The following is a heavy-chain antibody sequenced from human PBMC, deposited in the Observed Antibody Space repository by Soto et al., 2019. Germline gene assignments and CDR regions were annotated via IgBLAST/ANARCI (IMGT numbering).Heavy chain of an antibody. V-gene: IGHV4-39*01. CDR3: ARLGWLQSYFDY. CDR1: GGSISSSSYY. CDR2: IYYSGST. Sequence: SETLSLTCTVSGGSISSSSYYWGWIRQPPGKGLEWIGSIYYSGSTYYNPSLKSRVTISVDASKNQFPLKLSSVTAADTAVYYCARLGWLQSYFDYWGQGTLVTVSS. J-gene: IGHJ4*02. D-gene: IGHD5-12*01.